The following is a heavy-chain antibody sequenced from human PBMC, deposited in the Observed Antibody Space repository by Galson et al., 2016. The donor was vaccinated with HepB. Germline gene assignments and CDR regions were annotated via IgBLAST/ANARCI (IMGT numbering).Heavy chain of an antibody. V-gene: IGHV5-51*01. D-gene: IGHD1-14*01. J-gene: IGHJ4*02. CDR3: AKTATSTGREFDS. CDR1: GYSFTSYW. CDR2: IYPGDSDN. Sequence: QSGAEVKKPGESLQISCQGSGYSFTSYWIAWVRQMPGEGLEWMGIIYPGDSDNRYSPSFQGQITIPADTSITTAYLQWTSLKASDTAMYYCAKTATSTGREFDSWGQGTLVTVSS.